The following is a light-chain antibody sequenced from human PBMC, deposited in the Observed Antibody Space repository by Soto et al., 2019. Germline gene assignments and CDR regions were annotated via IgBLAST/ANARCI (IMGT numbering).Light chain of an antibody. CDR2: SAS. Sequence: EIVLTQSPGTLSLSPRERGTLSCRASQNLGTFYLAWFQQKSGQAPRLLIYSASRRATGIPDRFTGSGSGTDFTLTINRVEPEDFAVYFCQQYAGSPRTFGQGTKVDIK. J-gene: IGKJ1*01. CDR3: QQYAGSPRT. V-gene: IGKV3-20*01. CDR1: QNLGTFY.